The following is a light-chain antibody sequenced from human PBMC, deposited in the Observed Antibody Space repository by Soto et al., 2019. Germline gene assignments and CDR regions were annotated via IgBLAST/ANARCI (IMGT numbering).Light chain of an antibody. CDR2: DVS. CDR3: SSYTSSSTLYV. CDR1: SSDVGGYNY. V-gene: IGLV2-14*01. Sequence: QSVLTQPASVSGSSEQSITISCTGTSSDVGGYNYVSWYQQHPGKAPKLMIYDVSNRPSGVSNRFSGSKSGNTASLTISGLQAEDEADYYCSSYTSSSTLYVFGTGTKVTVL. J-gene: IGLJ1*01.